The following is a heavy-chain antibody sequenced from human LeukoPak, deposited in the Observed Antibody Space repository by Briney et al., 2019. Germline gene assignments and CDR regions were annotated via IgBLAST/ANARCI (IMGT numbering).Heavy chain of an antibody. J-gene: IGHJ4*02. Sequence: GESLKISCKGSGYRFTSYWIGWVRQLPGKGLEWMGIIYPSDSDTRYSPSFQGQVTISADKSISTAYLQWSSLKASDTAMYYCARQLRDYYDSSGYSLDYWGQGTLVTVSS. CDR3: ARQLRDYYDSSGYSLDY. D-gene: IGHD3-22*01. V-gene: IGHV5-51*01. CDR2: IYPSDSDT. CDR1: GYRFTSYW.